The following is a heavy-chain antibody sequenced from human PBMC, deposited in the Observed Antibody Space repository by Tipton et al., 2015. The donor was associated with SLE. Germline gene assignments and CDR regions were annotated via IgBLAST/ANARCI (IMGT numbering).Heavy chain of an antibody. Sequence: TLSLTCTVSGGSISSSSYYWGWIRQPPGKGLEWIGSIYYSGSTYYNPSLKSRVTISVDTSKNQFSLKLSSVTAVDTAVYYCARDRGTDYYYYYMDVWGKGTTVTVSS. CDR1: GGSISSSSYY. D-gene: IGHD2-8*02. CDR2: IYYSGST. V-gene: IGHV4-39*07. CDR3: ARDRGTDYYYYYMDV. J-gene: IGHJ6*03.